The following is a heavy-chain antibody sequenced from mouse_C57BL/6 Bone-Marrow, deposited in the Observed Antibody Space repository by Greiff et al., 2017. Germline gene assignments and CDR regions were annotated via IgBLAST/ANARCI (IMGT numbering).Heavy chain of an antibody. J-gene: IGHJ1*03. CDR1: GFNFKNNC. Sequence: VQLQQSVAELVRPGASVKLSCTASGFNFKNNCMHWVKQRPGQGLEWIGRIDPANGDTNYAPKFQGKATITADTSSNTAYLQLSSPTSEDTAVYYCARRDSGSTLYWYLDVWGTGTTVTVSS. CDR2: IDPANGDT. V-gene: IGHV14-3*01. D-gene: IGHD1-1*01. CDR3: ARRDSGSTLYWYLDV.